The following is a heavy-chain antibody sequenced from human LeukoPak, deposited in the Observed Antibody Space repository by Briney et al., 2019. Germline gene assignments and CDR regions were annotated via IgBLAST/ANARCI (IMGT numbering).Heavy chain of an antibody. V-gene: IGHV3-7*01. D-gene: IGHD4-17*01. CDR2: IKPDGSEK. J-gene: IGHJ4*02. Sequence: GGSLRLSCAASTFTFSSDYMSWVRQTPGKGLEWVANIKPDGSEKAYGDSVKGRFSISRDNATNSLYLQMNSLRVDDTAVYYYARDPAYGALDYWGQGILVTVSS. CDR3: ARDPAYGALDY. CDR1: TFTFSSDY.